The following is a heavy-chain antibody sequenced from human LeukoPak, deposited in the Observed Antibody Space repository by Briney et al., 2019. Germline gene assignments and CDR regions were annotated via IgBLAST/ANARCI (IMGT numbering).Heavy chain of an antibody. D-gene: IGHD3-10*01. CDR1: GGSISSGSYY. J-gene: IGHJ5*02. CDR3: AREAVGGSGSYSVDP. Sequence: SETLSLTCTVSGGSISSGSYYWSWIRQPAGKGLEWIGRIYTSGSTNYNPSLKSRVTISVDTSKNQFSLKLSSVTAADTAVYYCAREAVGGSGSYSVDPWGRGTLVTVSS. V-gene: IGHV4-61*02. CDR2: IYTSGST.